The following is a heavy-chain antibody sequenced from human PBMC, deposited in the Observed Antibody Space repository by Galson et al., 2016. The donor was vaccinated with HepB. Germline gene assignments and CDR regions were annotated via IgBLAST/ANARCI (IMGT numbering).Heavy chain of an antibody. CDR1: GGSISSSNW. J-gene: IGHJ5*02. V-gene: IGHV4-4*02. CDR2: IYHSGST. Sequence: ETLSLTCAVSGGSISSSNWWSWVRQPPGEGLEWIGEIYHSGSTNYNPSLKSRVTISVDKSKNQFSLKLSSVTAADTAVYYCARLGPPGRLVVVFGFDPWGQGTLVTVSS. CDR3: ARLGPPGRLVVVFGFDP. D-gene: IGHD3-22*01.